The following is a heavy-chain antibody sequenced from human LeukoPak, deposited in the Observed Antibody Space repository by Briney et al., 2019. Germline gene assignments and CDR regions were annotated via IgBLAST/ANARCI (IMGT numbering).Heavy chain of an antibody. V-gene: IGHV1-2*02. J-gene: IGHJ4*02. CDR2: INPNTGGT. CDR1: GYTFTAYY. CDR3: AREGAPQLSSYFDH. Sequence: GASVKVSCKASGYTFTAYYIHWVRQAPGQGLEWMGWINPNTGGTNFAQRFQDRVTMTRDTSINTAYMELSSLRSDDTAMYYCAREGAPQLSSYFDHWGQGTLVTVSS. D-gene: IGHD1-1*01.